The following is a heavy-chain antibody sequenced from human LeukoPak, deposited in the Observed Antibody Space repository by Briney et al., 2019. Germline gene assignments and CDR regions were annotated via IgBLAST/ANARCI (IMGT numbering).Heavy chain of an antibody. Sequence: SVKVSCKASGGTFSSYAISWVRQAPGQGLEWMGGIIPIFGTATYAQKFQGRVTITTDESTSTAYMELSSLRSEDTAVYYCARDNYAGANWFDPWGQGTLVTVSS. D-gene: IGHD1-7*01. CDR2: IIPIFGTA. J-gene: IGHJ5*02. CDR3: ARDNYAGANWFDP. V-gene: IGHV1-69*05. CDR1: GGTFSSYA.